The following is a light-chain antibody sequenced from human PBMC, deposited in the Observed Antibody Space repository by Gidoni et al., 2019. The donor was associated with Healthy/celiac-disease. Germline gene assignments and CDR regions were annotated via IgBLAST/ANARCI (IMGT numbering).Light chain of an antibody. V-gene: IGKV1-39*01. CDR3: QQSYSTPT. Sequence: DIQMTQSPSSLSASVGDRVTITCRASQSISSYLNWYQQKPGKAPKLLIYAASSLQSGVPSRFSGSGSGTDFTLTISSLQPVDFATYYCQQSYSTPTFXXXTKVEIK. J-gene: IGKJ1*01. CDR1: QSISSY. CDR2: AAS.